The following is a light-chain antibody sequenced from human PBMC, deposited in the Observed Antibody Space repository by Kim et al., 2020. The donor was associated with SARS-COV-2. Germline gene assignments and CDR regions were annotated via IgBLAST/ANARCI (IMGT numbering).Light chain of an antibody. CDR2: GAS. Sequence: DIQMTQSPSSLSASVGDRVTITCRASQDIRNDLGWYQQNPGRAPKRLIYGASSLQSGVPSRFSGSGSGTEFTLTISSLQPEDFATYFCLQHNSYPFTFGQGTRVEIK. CDR1: QDIRND. CDR3: LQHNSYPFT. V-gene: IGKV1-17*01. J-gene: IGKJ5*01.